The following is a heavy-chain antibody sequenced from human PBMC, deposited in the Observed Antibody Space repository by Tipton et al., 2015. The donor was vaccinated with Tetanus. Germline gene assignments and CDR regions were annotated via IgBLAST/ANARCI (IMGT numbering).Heavy chain of an antibody. Sequence: GLVKPSETLSLTCGVSGGSFSGNYWSWIRQAPGKGLEWIGEIHPSGSTNYNASLRGRVTMSVDLTRKHVFLRMTSVTAADTAVYYCARSIAAASVWPFDYWGQGTQVTVSS. CDR1: GGSFSGNY. CDR2: IHPSGST. V-gene: IGHV4-34*01. D-gene: IGHD2-2*01. J-gene: IGHJ4*02. CDR3: ARSIAAASVWPFDY.